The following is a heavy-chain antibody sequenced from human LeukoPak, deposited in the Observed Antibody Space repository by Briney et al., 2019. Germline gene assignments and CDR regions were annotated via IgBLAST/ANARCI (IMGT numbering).Heavy chain of an antibody. J-gene: IGHJ6*03. D-gene: IGHD4-11*01. V-gene: IGHV1-69*04. Sequence: SVKVSCKASGGTFSSYAINWVRQAPGQGLEWMGRIIPILGIANYAQKFQGRVTITADKSTSTAYMELSSLRSEDTAVYYCASGYSDYADYYNYYMDVWGKGTTVTVSS. CDR2: IIPILGIA. CDR1: GGTFSSYA. CDR3: ASGYSDYADYYNYYMDV.